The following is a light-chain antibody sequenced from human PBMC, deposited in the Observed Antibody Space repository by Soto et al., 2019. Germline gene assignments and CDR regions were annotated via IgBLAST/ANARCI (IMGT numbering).Light chain of an antibody. Sequence: QSVLTQPPSASGSPGQSVTIPCTGTSSDVGGYDHVSWYQQHPGKAPKLMIYEVTKRPAGVPDRFSGSKSGNTASLTVSGLQAEDEADYYCSLDAGNYNYVFGTGTKVTVL. CDR1: SSDVGGYDH. V-gene: IGLV2-8*01. J-gene: IGLJ1*01. CDR2: EVT. CDR3: SLDAGNYNYV.